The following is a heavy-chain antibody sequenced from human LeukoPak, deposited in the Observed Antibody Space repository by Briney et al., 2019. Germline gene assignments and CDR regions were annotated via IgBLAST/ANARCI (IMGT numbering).Heavy chain of an antibody. J-gene: IGHJ4*02. V-gene: IGHV4-4*07. CDR1: GGSISSYY. Sequence: SETLSLTCTVSGGSISSYYWSWIRQPAGKGLEWIGRIYASGSTNYNPSLKSRVTISVDTSKNQFSLKLSSVTAADTAVYYCARGRLDRGYSYGYGPILDYWGQGTLVTVSS. D-gene: IGHD5-18*01. CDR3: ARGRLDRGYSYGYGPILDY. CDR2: IYASGST.